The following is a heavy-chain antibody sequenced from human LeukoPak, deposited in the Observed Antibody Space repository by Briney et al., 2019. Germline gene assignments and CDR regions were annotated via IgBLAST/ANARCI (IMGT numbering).Heavy chain of an antibody. J-gene: IGHJ4*02. CDR2: ISVSGVST. CDR3: ATHPYGDYVFDY. Sequence: GGSLRLSCAASGFTFSSYAMSWVRQAPGKGLEWVSGISVSGVSTYYADSVKGRFTISRDNSKNTLYLQMNSLRAEDTALYYCATHPYGDYVFDYWGQGTLVTVSS. D-gene: IGHD4-17*01. V-gene: IGHV3-23*01. CDR1: GFTFSSYA.